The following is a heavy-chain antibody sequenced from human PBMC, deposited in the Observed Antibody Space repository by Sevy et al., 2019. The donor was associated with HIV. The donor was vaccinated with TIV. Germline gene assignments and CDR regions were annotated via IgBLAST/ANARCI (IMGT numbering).Heavy chain of an antibody. V-gene: IGHV4-59*01. CDR1: GGSISSYY. J-gene: IGHJ6*02. CDR3: ARDSSTGITVHGVVTYGMDV. Sequence: SETLSLTCAVSGGSISSYYWTWIRQPPGKGLEWIGYVNYRGSTNYNPSLKSQLTMSVDISKNQFSLKLTSVTAADTAVYYCARDSSTGITVHGVVTYGMDVWGQGTTVTVSS. CDR2: VNYRGST. D-gene: IGHD3-3*01.